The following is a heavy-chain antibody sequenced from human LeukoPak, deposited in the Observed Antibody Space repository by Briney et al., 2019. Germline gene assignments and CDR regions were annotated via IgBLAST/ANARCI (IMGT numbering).Heavy chain of an antibody. Sequence: ASETLSLTCTVSGVSISSSNSYWGWIRQPPGKGLEWIGSIYYSGNTYYNASLKSQVSISIDTSKNPFSLRLTSVTAAATAVYYCARQTGSGLFILPGGQGTLVTVSS. CDR1: GVSISSSNSY. J-gene: IGHJ4*02. V-gene: IGHV4-39*01. CDR2: IYYSGNT. CDR3: ARQTGSGLFILP. D-gene: IGHD3/OR15-3a*01.